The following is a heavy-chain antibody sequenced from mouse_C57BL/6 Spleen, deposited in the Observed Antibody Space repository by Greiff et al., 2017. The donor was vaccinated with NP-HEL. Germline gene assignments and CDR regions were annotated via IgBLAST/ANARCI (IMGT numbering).Heavy chain of an antibody. CDR1: GYAFSSYW. CDR3: ARGGVTVVAHFDY. J-gene: IGHJ2*01. D-gene: IGHD1-1*01. V-gene: IGHV1-80*01. CDR2: IYPGDGDT. Sequence: VQLQQSGAELVKPGASVKISCKASGYAFSSYWMNWVKQRPGKGLEWIGQIYPGDGDTNYNGKFKGKATLTADKSSSTAYMQLSSLTSEDSAVYFCARGGVTVVAHFDYWGQGTTLTVSS.